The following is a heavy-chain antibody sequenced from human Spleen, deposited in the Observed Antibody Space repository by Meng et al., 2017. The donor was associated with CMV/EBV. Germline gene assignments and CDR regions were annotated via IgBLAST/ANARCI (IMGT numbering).Heavy chain of an antibody. CDR1: GGTFSSYA. V-gene: IGHV1-69*06. Sequence: SVKVSCKASGGTFSSYAISWVRQAPGQGLEWMGGIIPIFGTANYAQKFQGRVTITADKSTSTAYMELSSLRSEDTAVYYCARERKDGTNWNYEGYYYYYYGMDVWGQGTTVTVSS. CDR2: IIPIFGTA. J-gene: IGHJ6*02. D-gene: IGHD1-7*01. CDR3: ARERKDGTNWNYEGYYYYYYGMDV.